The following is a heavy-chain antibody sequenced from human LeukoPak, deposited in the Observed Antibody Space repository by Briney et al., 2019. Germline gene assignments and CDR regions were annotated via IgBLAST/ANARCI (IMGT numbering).Heavy chain of an antibody. CDR1: GGSINSTNYY. D-gene: IGHD3-10*01. V-gene: IGHV4-61*05. J-gene: IGHJ4*02. Sequence: SETLSLTCTVSGGSINSTNYYWNWIRQPPGKGLEWIGYIHFSGSSRYNPSLKSRVTMSLDTSKNELSLNLSSATAADTAVYYCASRSAVTVSGFDYWGQGTLVTVSS. CDR2: IHFSGSS. CDR3: ASRSAVTVSGFDY.